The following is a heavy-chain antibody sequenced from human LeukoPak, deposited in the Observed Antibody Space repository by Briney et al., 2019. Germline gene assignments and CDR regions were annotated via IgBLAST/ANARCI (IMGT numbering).Heavy chain of an antibody. Sequence: SVKVSCKASGGTFSSYAISWARQAPGQGLEWMGGIIPIFGTANYAQKFQGRVTITADETTSTAYMELSSLRSEDTAVYYCARDGLGSSGWYDIYYGMDVWGQGTTVTVSS. CDR1: GGTFSSYA. V-gene: IGHV1-69*13. CDR2: IIPIFGTA. CDR3: ARDGLGSSGWYDIYYGMDV. D-gene: IGHD6-19*01. J-gene: IGHJ6*02.